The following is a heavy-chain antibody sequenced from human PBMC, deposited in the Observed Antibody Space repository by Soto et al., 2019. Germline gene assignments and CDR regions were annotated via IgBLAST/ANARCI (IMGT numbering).Heavy chain of an antibody. V-gene: IGHV1-69*01. CDR2: IIPIFGTA. J-gene: IGHJ6*02. CDR1: GGTFSSYA. Sequence: QVQLVQSGAEVKKPGSSVKVSCKASGGTFSSYAISWVRQAPGQGLEWMGGIIPIFGTANYAQKFQGRVTITADESTSTAYMELSSLRSEDTAVYYCARWWLVQPGTGVWAYGMDVWGQGTTVTVSS. CDR3: ARWWLVQPGTGVWAYGMDV. D-gene: IGHD6-19*01.